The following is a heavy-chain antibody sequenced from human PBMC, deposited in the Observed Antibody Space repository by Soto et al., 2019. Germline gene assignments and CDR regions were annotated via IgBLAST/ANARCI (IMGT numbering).Heavy chain of an antibody. CDR3: RARPANLYFYGMDV. CDR2: IYYNGNT. V-gene: IGHV4-39*02. J-gene: IGHJ6*02. Sequence: SETLSLTCSVSGGSISRSSHYWGWIRQPPGKGLEWIGNIYYNGNTYYNPSLKSRVTISMDTSKNRFSLRLSFVTAADTAVYFCRARPANLYFYGMDVWGQGATVTVSS. D-gene: IGHD6-6*01. CDR1: GGSISRSSHY.